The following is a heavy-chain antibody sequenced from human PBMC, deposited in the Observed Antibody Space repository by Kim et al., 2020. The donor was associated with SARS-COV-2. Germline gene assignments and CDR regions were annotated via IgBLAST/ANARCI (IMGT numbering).Heavy chain of an antibody. CDR2: ISYDGSNK. D-gene: IGHD2-2*01. V-gene: IGHV3-33*05. J-gene: IGHJ3*01. Sequence: GGSLRLSCAASGFTFSSYGMHWVRQAPGKGLEWVAVISYDGSNKYYADSVKGRFTISRDNSKNTLYLQMNSLRAEDTAVYYCARGRRYCSSTSCYADAF. CDR1: GFTFSSYG. CDR3: ARGRRYCSSTSCYADAF.